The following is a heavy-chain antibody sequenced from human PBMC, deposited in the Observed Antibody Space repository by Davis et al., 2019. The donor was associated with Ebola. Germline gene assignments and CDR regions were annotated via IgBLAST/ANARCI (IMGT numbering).Heavy chain of an antibody. D-gene: IGHD4-17*01. J-gene: IGHJ6*02. CDR1: GFTFSSYW. V-gene: IGHV3-7*03. CDR3: ARANYGDGYYFYGMDV. CDR2: IKQDGSEK. Sequence: GESLKISCAASGFTFSSYWMSWVRQAPGKGLEWVANIKQDGSEKYYVDSVKGRFTISRDNAKNSLYLQMNSLRAEDTAVYYCARANYGDGYYFYGMDVWGQGTTVTVSS.